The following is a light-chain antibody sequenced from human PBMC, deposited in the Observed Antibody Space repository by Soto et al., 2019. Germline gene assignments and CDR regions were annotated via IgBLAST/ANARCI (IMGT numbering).Light chain of an antibody. CDR3: MQYTHWPHT. V-gene: IGKV2-30*01. CDR1: QSLLCSDGTTC. J-gene: IGKJ2*01. CDR2: AVS. Sequence: DVVMTQSPLSLPVTLGQPASISCRSSQSLLCSDGTTCLHWFHQGPGQSPRLLISAVSNRGSGVPERFSGSGSGTDFTLKITRVEAEDVGVYYCMQYTHWPHTFGQGTKLEIK.